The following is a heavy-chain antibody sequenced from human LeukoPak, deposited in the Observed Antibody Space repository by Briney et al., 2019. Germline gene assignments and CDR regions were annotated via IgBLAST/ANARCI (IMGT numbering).Heavy chain of an antibody. D-gene: IGHD3-3*01. V-gene: IGHV1-2*02. CDR3: ARGLRFLEWRNSFDY. Sequence: ASVKVSCKASGYTFTGYYMHWVRQAPGQGLEWMGWINPNSGGTNYAQKFQGRVTMTRDTSISTAYMELSRLRSDDTAVYYCARGLRFLEWRNSFDYWGQGTLVTVSS. CDR1: GYTFTGYY. CDR2: INPNSGGT. J-gene: IGHJ4*02.